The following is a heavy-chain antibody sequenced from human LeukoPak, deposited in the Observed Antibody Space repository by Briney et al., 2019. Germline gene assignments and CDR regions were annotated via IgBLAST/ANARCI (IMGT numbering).Heavy chain of an antibody. CDR2: IRFDGTKR. CDR1: GFTFRAYA. V-gene: IGHV3-30*02. Sequence: GGSLRLSCAASGFTFRAYAMHWVRQAPGKGLEWVAFIRFDGTKRYYGNSVRGRFTISRDTSKNMMYLQMNSLRAEGTAVYYCAKGDYGDYDEPHYYFYYMEVWGKGTTVTVSS. D-gene: IGHD4-17*01. J-gene: IGHJ6*03. CDR3: AKGDYGDYDEPHYYFYYMEV.